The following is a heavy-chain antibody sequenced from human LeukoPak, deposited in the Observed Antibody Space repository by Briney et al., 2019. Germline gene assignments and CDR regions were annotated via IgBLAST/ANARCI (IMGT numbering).Heavy chain of an antibody. Sequence: GGSLRLSCAASGFTFSSYGMRWVRRAPGKGLEWVAVISYDGNNKYYADSVKGRFTISRDNSRNTLYLQMNSLRAEDTAVYYCAKDQRYSGYEPGLDYWGQGTLVIVSS. D-gene: IGHD5-12*01. J-gene: IGHJ4*02. CDR2: ISYDGNNK. CDR1: GFTFSSYG. CDR3: AKDQRYSGYEPGLDY. V-gene: IGHV3-30*18.